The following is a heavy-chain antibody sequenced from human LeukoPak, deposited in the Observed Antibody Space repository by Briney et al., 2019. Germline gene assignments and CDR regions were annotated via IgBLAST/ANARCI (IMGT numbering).Heavy chain of an antibody. V-gene: IGHV3-7*04. J-gene: IGHJ4*02. D-gene: IGHD3-22*01. CDR1: GFTFSSYW. CDR3: ARVKESITMIVVVISNFDY. Sequence: GGSLRLSCAASGFTFSSYWMSWVRQAPGRGLEWVANIKQDGSEKYYVDSVKGRFTISRDNAKNSLYLQMNSLRAEDTAVYYCARVKESITMIVVVISNFDYWGQGTLVTVSS. CDR2: IKQDGSEK.